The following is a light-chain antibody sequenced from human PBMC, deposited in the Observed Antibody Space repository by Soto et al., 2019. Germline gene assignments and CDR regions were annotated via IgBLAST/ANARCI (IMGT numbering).Light chain of an antibody. V-gene: IGKV3-20*01. J-gene: IGKJ5*01. Sequence: EIVLTQSPGTLSLSPWERATLSCRASQSVSSSYLAWYQQKPGQAPRLLIYGASSRATGIPDRFSGSGSGTDFTLTISSLQPEDFATYYCQQANSFPITFGQGTRLEN. CDR2: GAS. CDR1: QSVSSSY. CDR3: QQANSFPIT.